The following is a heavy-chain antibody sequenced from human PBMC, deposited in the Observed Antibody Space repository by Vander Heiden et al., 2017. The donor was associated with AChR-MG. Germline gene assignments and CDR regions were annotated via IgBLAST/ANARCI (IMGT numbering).Heavy chain of an antibody. V-gene: IGHV4-59*01. CDR2: IYYSGST. Sequence: QVQLQESGPGLVKPSETLSLTCTVSGGSISSYYWSWIRQPPGKGLEWIGYIYYSGSTNYNPTLKSRVTISVDTSKNQFSLKLSSVTAADTAVYYCASLYSSSSVSNYWGQGTLVTVSS. J-gene: IGHJ4*02. D-gene: IGHD6-6*01. CDR3: ASLYSSSSVSNY. CDR1: GGSISSYY.